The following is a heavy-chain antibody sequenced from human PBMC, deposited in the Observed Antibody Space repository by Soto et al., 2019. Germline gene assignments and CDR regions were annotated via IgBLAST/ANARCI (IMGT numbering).Heavy chain of an antibody. CDR1: GGSISSSDYY. CDR3: AGDYESSGYISY. V-gene: IGHV4-30-4*01. CDR2: IYYRGST. J-gene: IGHJ4*02. Sequence: QVQLQESGPGLVKPSQTLSLTCTVSGGSISSSDYYWSWLRQPPGRGLEWIGYIYYRGSTYYNPSLRSRVAISVHTPKSQFSPTLSSVTAADTAVYFCAGDYESSGYISYWGQGTLVTVSS. D-gene: IGHD3-22*01.